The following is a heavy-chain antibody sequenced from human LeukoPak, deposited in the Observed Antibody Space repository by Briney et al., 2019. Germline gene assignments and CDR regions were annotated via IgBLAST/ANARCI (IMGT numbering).Heavy chain of an antibody. CDR3: ARPKGRYYYDSSGYYTFDY. V-gene: IGHV3-21*01. CDR2: ISSSSSYI. Sequence: GGSLRLSCAASGFTFSSYSMNWVRRAPGEGLEWVSSISSSSSYIYYADSVKGRFTISRDNAKNSLYLQMNSLRAEDTAVYYCARPKGRYYYDSSGYYTFDYWGQGTLVTVSS. CDR1: GFTFSSYS. D-gene: IGHD3-22*01. J-gene: IGHJ4*02.